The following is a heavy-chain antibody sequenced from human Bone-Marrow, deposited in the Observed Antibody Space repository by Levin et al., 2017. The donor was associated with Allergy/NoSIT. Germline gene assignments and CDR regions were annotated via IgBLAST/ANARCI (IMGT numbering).Heavy chain of an antibody. Sequence: LSLTCAASGFTFSSSEMNWVRQAPGKGLEWVSYISSSGSTIYYADSVKGRFTISRDNAKNSLYLQMNSLRAEDTAVYYCARAGRQLPQTGVFYYGMDVWGQGTTVTVSS. CDR1: GFTFSSSE. V-gene: IGHV3-48*03. J-gene: IGHJ6*02. CDR3: ARAGRQLPQTGVFYYGMDV. D-gene: IGHD3-10*01. CDR2: ISSSGSTI.